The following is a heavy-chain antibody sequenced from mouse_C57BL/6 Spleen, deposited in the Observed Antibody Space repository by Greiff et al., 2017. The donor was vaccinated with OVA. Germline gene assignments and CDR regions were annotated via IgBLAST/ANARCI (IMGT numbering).Heavy chain of an antibody. V-gene: IGHV1-9*01. CDR2: ILPGSGST. J-gene: IGHJ3*01. D-gene: IGHD1-1*01. CDR1: GYTFTGYW. Sequence: QVQLQQSGAELMKPGASVKLSCKATGYTFTGYWIEWVKQRPGHGLEWIGEILPGSGSTTYNEKFKGKATFTADTSSNTAYMQLSSLTTEDSAIYYCARHYYGSSYGAYWGQGTLVTVSA. CDR3: ARHYYGSSYGAY.